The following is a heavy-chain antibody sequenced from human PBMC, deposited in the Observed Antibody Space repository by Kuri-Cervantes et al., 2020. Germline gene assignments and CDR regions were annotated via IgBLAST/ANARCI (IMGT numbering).Heavy chain of an antibody. V-gene: IGHV3-23*01. J-gene: IGHJ6*02. CDR3: ARVWSRKTPIAAAGTTIYYYGMDV. Sequence: GGSLRLSCAASGFTFSDHYMDWVRQAPGKGLEWVSAISGSGGSTYYADSVKGRFTISRDNSKNTLYLQMNSLRAEDTAVYYCARVWSRKTPIAAAGTTIYYYGMDVWGQGTTVTVSS. CDR1: GFTFSDHY. D-gene: IGHD6-13*01. CDR2: ISGSGGST.